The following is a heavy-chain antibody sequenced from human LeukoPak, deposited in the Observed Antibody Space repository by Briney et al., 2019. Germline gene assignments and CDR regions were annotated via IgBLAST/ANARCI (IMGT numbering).Heavy chain of an antibody. J-gene: IGHJ4*02. CDR3: ARGRATYDFGSGYPFDY. CDR1: GGPFSGYY. Sequence: SETLSLTCAVYGGPFSGYYWNWIRQSPGKGLEWVGEINHSGSTNYNPSLKSRVTISVDTSKNQFSLKLSSVTAADTAVQYCARGRATYDFGSGYPFDYWGQGTLATVSS. CDR2: INHSGST. D-gene: IGHD3-3*01. V-gene: IGHV4-34*01.